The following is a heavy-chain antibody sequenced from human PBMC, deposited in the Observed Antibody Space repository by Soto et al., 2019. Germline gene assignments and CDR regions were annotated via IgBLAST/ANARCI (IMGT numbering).Heavy chain of an antibody. Sequence: SETLSLTCTVSGGSISSSSYYWGWIRQPPGKGLEWIGSIYYSGSTYYNPSLKSRVTISVDTSKNQFSLKLSSVTAADTPVYYCARHVMELIPPKDSSGWYGLNWFDPWGQGTLVTVSS. J-gene: IGHJ5*02. CDR3: ARHVMELIPPKDSSGWYGLNWFDP. V-gene: IGHV4-39*01. D-gene: IGHD6-19*01. CDR1: GGSISSSSYY. CDR2: IYYSGST.